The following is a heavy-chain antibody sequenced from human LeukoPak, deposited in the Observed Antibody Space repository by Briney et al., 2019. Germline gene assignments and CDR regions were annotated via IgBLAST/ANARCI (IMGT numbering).Heavy chain of an antibody. Sequence: GRSLRLSCAASGFTFSSYGMHWVRQAPGKGLEWVAVISYDGSNKYYADSVKGRFTISRDNSKNTLYLQMNSLRAEDTAAYYCAKGSTMAVVVAATQFDPWGQGTLVTVSS. V-gene: IGHV3-30*18. CDR2: ISYDGSNK. CDR3: AKGSTMAVVVAATQFDP. J-gene: IGHJ5*02. CDR1: GFTFSSYG. D-gene: IGHD2-15*01.